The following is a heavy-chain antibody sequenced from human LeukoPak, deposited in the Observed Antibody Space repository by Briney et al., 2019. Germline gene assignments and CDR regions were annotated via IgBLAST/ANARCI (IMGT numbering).Heavy chain of an antibody. CDR2: IYASGST. V-gene: IGHV4-4*09. Sequence: PSETLSLTCTVSGGSISSFYWSWIRQPPGKGLEWIGYIYASGSTNYNPSLESRVTISVDASKKQFSLRLASVTAADTAIYYCARSQRLRYFDWLSGTYFDYWGQGTLVTVSS. D-gene: IGHD3-9*01. J-gene: IGHJ4*02. CDR1: GGSISSFY. CDR3: ARSQRLRYFDWLSGTYFDY.